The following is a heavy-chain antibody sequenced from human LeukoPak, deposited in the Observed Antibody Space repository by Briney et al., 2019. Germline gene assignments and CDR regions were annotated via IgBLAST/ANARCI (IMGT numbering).Heavy chain of an antibody. CDR3: ARSGVVVAALERGVANWFDP. CDR2: IKSDGSWT. V-gene: IGHV3-74*01. J-gene: IGHJ5*02. D-gene: IGHD2-15*01. Sequence: GGSLRLSCAASGFSIRGYWMHWVRQAPGKGLMWVSRIKSDGSWTNYADSVRGRSTISRDNAKNSLFLQMNSLRAEDTAVYYCARSGVVVAALERGVANWFDPWGQGTLVTVSS. CDR1: GFSIRGYW.